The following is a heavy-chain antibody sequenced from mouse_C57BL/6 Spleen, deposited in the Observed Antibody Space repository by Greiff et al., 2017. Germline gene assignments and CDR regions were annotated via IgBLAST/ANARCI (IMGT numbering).Heavy chain of an antibody. J-gene: IGHJ2*01. CDR1: GYTFTSYT. CDR2: INPSSGYT. V-gene: IGHV1-4*01. Sequence: QVQLQQSGAELARPGASVKMSCKASGYTFTSYTMHWVKQRPGQGLEWIGYINPSSGYTKYNQKFKDKATLTADKSSSTAYMQLCILTSADSAVYYCARLLRHYFDYWGQGTTLTVSS. CDR3: ARLLRHYFDY. D-gene: IGHD1-2*01.